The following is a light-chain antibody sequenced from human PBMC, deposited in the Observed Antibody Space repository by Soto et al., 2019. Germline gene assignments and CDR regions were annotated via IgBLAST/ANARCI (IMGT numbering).Light chain of an antibody. Sequence: EIVLTQSPGTLSLSPGERATLSCRASQSVSSSDLAWYQQKPGQAPRLLIYGASSRATGIPDSFSGSGSGTDFTLTISSLEPEDFAVYYCQQYGSSPRTFGQGTNVAIK. V-gene: IGKV3-20*01. CDR2: GAS. CDR3: QQYGSSPRT. CDR1: QSVSSSD. J-gene: IGKJ1*01.